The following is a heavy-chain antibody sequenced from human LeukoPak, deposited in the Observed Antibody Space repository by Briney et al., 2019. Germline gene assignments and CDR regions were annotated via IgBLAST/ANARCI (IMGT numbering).Heavy chain of an antibody. V-gene: IGHV1-24*01. CDR2: FDPEDGVT. J-gene: IGHJ3*02. D-gene: IGHD6-13*01. Sequence: GASVKVSCKVSGYTLTELSMHWVRQAPRKGLEWMGGFDPEDGVTIYAQKFQGRVTMTEDTSTDTAYMELSSLRSEDTAVYYCALRQPDAFDIWGQGTMVTVSS. CDR1: GYTLTELS. CDR3: ALRQPDAFDI.